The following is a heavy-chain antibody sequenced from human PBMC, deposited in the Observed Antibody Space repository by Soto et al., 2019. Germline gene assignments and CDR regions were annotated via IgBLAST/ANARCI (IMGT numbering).Heavy chain of an antibody. V-gene: IGHV1-2*04. Sequence: QVQLVQSGAAVKKPGASVKVSCKASGYTFTAYYLHWVRQAPGHGLEWLGWIDPNSGDTKYAQNFEGWVTMSRGTSINTAYLDLSRLKNDDTAVYYCARTPYYDFWSGYSFDYWGQGTLVSVPS. CDR3: ARTPYYDFWSGYSFDY. D-gene: IGHD3-3*01. J-gene: IGHJ4*02. CDR2: IDPNSGDT. CDR1: GYTFTAYY.